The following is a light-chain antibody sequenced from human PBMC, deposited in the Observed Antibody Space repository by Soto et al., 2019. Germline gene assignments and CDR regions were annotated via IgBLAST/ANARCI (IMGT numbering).Light chain of an antibody. CDR1: QSGTSNF. CDR2: GAS. J-gene: IGKJ2*01. Sequence: EIVLTQSPGTLPLSPQERATLSCSASQSGTSNFLAWYQQKPGQAPRLLSYGASTRAAGVPDRFSGSGSGTEFTLTITRLEPEDFAVYYCQQYGRSPLLYTFGQGTKL. V-gene: IGKV3-20*01. CDR3: QQYGRSPLLYT.